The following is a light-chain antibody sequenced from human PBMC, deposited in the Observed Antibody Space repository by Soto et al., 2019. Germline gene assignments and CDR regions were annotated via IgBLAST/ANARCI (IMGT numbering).Light chain of an antibody. J-gene: IGLJ1*01. CDR2: EVS. CDR1: SSDVGGYNY. CDR3: SSYTSTTGNV. V-gene: IGLV2-14*01. Sequence: HSVLTQPAPVSGSPGQSITISCTGTSSDVGGYNYVSWYQQHPGKAPKLMIYEVSNRPSGVSNRFSGSKSGNTGSLTISGLQAEDEADYYYSSYTSTTGNVFGSGTNVTVL.